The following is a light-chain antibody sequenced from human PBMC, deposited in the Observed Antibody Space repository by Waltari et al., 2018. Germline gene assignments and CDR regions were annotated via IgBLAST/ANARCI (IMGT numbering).Light chain of an antibody. V-gene: IGKV1-5*03. CDR3: QQYNSYAWT. CDR2: KAS. CDR1: QSISSW. Sequence: DIQMTQSPSTLSASVGDRVTITCRASQSISSWLAWYQQKPEKAPKLLIYKASSLESGVSSRFSGSGSGTDFPLTISSLQPDDCATYYCQQYNSYAWTFGQGTKVEIK. J-gene: IGKJ1*01.